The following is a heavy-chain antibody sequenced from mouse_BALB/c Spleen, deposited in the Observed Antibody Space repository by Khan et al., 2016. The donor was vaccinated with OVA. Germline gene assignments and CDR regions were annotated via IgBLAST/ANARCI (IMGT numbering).Heavy chain of an antibody. CDR1: GYTFTNYW. D-gene: IGHD3-1*01. J-gene: IGHJ2*03. Sequence: VQLQQSGAELVRPGTSVKMSCKAAGYTFTNYWIGWVKQRPGHGLEWIGDIYPGGGYTNYNEKFKGKATLTADTSSSTAYMQLSSLTSEDSAVYYWARRGADRGTGGYFDYWGQGTSLTVSS. CDR2: IYPGGGYT. CDR3: ARRGADRGTGGYFDY. V-gene: IGHV1-63*02.